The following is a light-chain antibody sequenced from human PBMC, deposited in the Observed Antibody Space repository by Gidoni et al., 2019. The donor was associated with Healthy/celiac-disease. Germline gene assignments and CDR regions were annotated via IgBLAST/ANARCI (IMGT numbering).Light chain of an antibody. V-gene: IGKV1-8*01. J-gene: IGKJ1*01. CDR2: AAS. CDR3: QQYYSYPT. Sequence: AIRMTLAPSSFSASTGDRVTITCSASQGIRVDLAWYQQQPEKAPELLIYAASTLQSGVPSRFSGSGSGTDFTLTISCLQSEDFATYYWQQYYSYPTFGQGTKVEIK. CDR1: QGIRVD.